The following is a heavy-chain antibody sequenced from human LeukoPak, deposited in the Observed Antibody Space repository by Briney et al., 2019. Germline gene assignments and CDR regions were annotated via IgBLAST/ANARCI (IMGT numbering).Heavy chain of an antibody. CDR1: GGSVSSGSYY. Sequence: SETLSLTCTVPGGSVSSGSYYWSWIRQPPGKGLEWIGYIHYSGSTKYTPSLKSRVTISIDTSKNQFSLKMNFLTAADTAVYYCARGSGRSTPYFDLWGRGTQVTVSS. J-gene: IGHJ2*01. D-gene: IGHD6-19*01. CDR2: IHYSGST. CDR3: ARGSGRSTPYFDL. V-gene: IGHV4-61*01.